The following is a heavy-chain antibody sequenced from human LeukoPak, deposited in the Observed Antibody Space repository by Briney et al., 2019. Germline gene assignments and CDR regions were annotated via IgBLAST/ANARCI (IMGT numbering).Heavy chain of an antibody. CDR2: IKPNNGGT. CDR1: GYTFTGYY. CDR3: ARARGDIVVVPAAIWFDP. V-gene: IGHV1-2*02. D-gene: IGHD2-2*01. Sequence: EASVKVSCKASGYTFTGYYMHWVRQAPGQGLERMGWIKPNNGGTNYAQKFQGRVTMTRDTSISTAYMELSRLRSDDTAVYYCARARGDIVVVPAAIWFDPWGQGTLVTVSS. J-gene: IGHJ5*02.